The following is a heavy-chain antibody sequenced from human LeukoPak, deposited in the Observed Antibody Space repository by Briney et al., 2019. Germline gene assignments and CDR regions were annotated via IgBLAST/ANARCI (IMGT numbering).Heavy chain of an antibody. J-gene: IGHJ4*02. Sequence: SETLSLTCTVSGGSISSYYWSWIRQPPGKGLEWIGYIYYSGSTNYNPSLKGRVTISVDTSKNQFSLKLSSVTAADTAVYYCARHRSSYDILTGYRYYFDYWGQGTLVTVSS. CDR1: GGSISSYY. CDR2: IYYSGST. D-gene: IGHD3-9*01. CDR3: ARHRSSYDILTGYRYYFDY. V-gene: IGHV4-59*08.